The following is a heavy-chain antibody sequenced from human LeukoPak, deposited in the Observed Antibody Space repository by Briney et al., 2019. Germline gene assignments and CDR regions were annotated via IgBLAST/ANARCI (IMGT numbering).Heavy chain of an antibody. CDR1: GGSISSSSYY. CDR3: ARGVTVLMRAFDI. V-gene: IGHV4-39*07. J-gene: IGHJ3*02. D-gene: IGHD4-17*01. CDR2: IYYSGST. Sequence: PSETLSLTCTVSGGSISSSSYYWGWIRQPPGKGLEWIGSIYYSGSTYYNPSLKSRVTISVDTSKNQFSLKLSSVTAADTAVYYCARGVTVLMRAFDIWGQGTMVTVSS.